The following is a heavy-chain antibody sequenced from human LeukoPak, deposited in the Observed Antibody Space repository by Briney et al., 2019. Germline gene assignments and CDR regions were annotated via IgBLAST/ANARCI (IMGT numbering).Heavy chain of an antibody. V-gene: IGHV3-23*01. Sequence: RAGGSLRLSCAASGFTFTNYVMTWVRQAPGKGLEWLSGISVSGADTYYADSVKDRFTISRDNSKNTVSLRLNSLRAEDSAIYYCASRKEYSTSSVFYWGQGTLVTVSS. D-gene: IGHD6-6*01. CDR2: ISVSGADT. CDR1: GFTFTNYV. CDR3: ASRKEYSTSSVFY. J-gene: IGHJ4*02.